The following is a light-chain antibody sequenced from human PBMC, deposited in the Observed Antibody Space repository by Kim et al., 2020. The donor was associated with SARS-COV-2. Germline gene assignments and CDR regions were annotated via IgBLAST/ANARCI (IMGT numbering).Light chain of an antibody. Sequence: EIVLTQSPGTLSLSPGERATLSCRASQSVSSSYLAWYQQKPGQAPRLLIYGASSRATGIPDRFSGSGSGTDFTLTIDRLETDDCAVYYCQEYGSSAWTFGQGTKVDIK. CDR2: GAS. CDR3: QEYGSSAWT. V-gene: IGKV3-20*01. CDR1: QSVSSSY. J-gene: IGKJ1*01.